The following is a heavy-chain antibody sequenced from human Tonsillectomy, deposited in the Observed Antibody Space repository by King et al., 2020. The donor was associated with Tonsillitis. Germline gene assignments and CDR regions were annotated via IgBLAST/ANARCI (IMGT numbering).Heavy chain of an antibody. J-gene: IGHJ6*02. Sequence: QLVQSGAEVKKPGSSVKVSCKASGGTFSSYGLTWVRQAPGQGLECMGGIIPIFGTTNYAQKFQGRVTISADKVTSTAYMELSSLKSDDTAVYYCASPREQLVRDYYYNGLDVWGQGTPVTVSS. V-gene: IGHV1-69*06. D-gene: IGHD6-13*01. CDR1: GGTFSSYG. CDR3: ASPREQLVRDYYYNGLDV. CDR2: IIPIFGTT.